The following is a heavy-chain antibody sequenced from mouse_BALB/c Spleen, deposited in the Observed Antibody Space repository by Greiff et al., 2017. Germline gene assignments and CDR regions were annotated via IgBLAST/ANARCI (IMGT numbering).Heavy chain of an antibody. CDR3: GTYDYDGDYYAMDD. D-gene: IGHD2-4*01. CDR2: IDPANGNT. Sequence: VQLQQSGAELVKPGASVKLSCTASGFNIKDTYMHWVKQRPEQGLEWIGRIDPANGNTKYDPKFQGKATITADTSSNTAYLQLSSLTSEDTAVYYCGTYDYDGDYYAMDDWGQGTSVTVSS. V-gene: IGHV14-3*02. CDR1: GFNIKDTY. J-gene: IGHJ4*01.